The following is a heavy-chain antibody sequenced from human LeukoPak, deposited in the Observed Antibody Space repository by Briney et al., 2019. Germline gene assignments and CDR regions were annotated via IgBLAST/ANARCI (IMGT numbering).Heavy chain of an antibody. D-gene: IGHD5-12*01. CDR1: GGSISSGDYY. CDR3: AREDSGYDLANGMDV. J-gene: IGHJ6*02. V-gene: IGHV4-30-4*01. CDR2: IYYSGST. Sequence: SETLSLTCTVSGGSISSGDYYWSWIRQPPGRGLEWIGYIYYSGSTYYNPSLKSRVTISVDTSNNQFSLKLSSVTAADTAVYYCAREDSGYDLANGMDVWGQGTTVTVSS.